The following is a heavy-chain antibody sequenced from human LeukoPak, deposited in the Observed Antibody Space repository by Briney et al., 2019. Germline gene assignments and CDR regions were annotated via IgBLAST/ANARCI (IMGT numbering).Heavy chain of an antibody. CDR3: ATDTRSAAAGNLFDY. Sequence: ASVKVSCKASGYTFTGYYMHWVRQAPGKGLEWMGGFDPEDGETIYAQKFQGRVTMTEDTSTDTAYMELSSLRSEDTAVYYCATDTRSAAAGNLFDYWGQGTLVTVSS. J-gene: IGHJ4*02. CDR2: FDPEDGET. V-gene: IGHV1-24*01. D-gene: IGHD6-13*01. CDR1: GYTFTGYY.